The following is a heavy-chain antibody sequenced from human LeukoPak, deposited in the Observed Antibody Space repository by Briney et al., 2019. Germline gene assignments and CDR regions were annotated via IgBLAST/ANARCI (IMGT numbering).Heavy chain of an antibody. CDR3: TRRAGTTGWSYYGMDV. V-gene: IGHV5-51*01. CDR2: FNPADFDT. D-gene: IGHD1/OR15-1a*01. J-gene: IGHJ6*02. Sequence: GESLKISCKGSGYIFTSNWISWVRQKPGKGLEWMGIFNPADFDTKYSPSFQGQVTISADKSISTAYLQWSSLKASDSAMYYCTRRAGTTGWSYYGMDVWGQGTTVTVSS. CDR1: GYIFTSNW.